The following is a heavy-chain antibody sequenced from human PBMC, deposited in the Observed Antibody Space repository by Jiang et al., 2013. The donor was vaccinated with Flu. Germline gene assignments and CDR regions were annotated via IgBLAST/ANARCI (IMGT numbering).Heavy chain of an antibody. V-gene: IGHV3-48*02. CDR2: ISSSSSTI. Sequence: VQLVESGGGLVQPGGSLRLSCAASGFTFSSYNMNWVRQAPGKGLEWVSYISSSSSTIYYADSVKGRFTISRDNAKNSLYLQMNSLRDEDTAVYYCARCPRPNIVGAPYWYFDLWGLAPWSLSPQ. J-gene: IGHJ2*01. CDR1: GFTFSSYN. D-gene: IGHD1-26*01. CDR3: ARCPRPNIVGAPYWYFDL.